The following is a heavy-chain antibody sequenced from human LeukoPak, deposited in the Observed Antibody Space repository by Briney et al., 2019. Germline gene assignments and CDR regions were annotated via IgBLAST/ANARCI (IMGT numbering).Heavy chain of an antibody. Sequence: PGGSLRLSCAASGFTFSNAWMSCVRQAPGRGLEWVGSIKSKTDGETTDYAAPVKGRFTISRDDSKNTLYLQMNSLTTEDTAVYYCITDPGRCPDYWGQGTLVTVSS. D-gene: IGHD2-15*01. V-gene: IGHV3-15*01. CDR3: ITDPGRCPDY. J-gene: IGHJ4*02. CDR2: IKSKTDGETT. CDR1: GFTFSNAW.